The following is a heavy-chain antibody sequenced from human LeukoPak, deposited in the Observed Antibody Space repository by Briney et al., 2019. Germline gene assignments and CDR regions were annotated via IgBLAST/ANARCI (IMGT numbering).Heavy chain of an antibody. CDR1: GFTFSDYY. CDR3: ARERDDGFDI. Sequence: GGSLRLSCAASGFTFSDYYMSWIRQAPGKGLEWVSKISTSSSYINYADSVKGRFTISRDNSKNTLYLQMNSLRAEDTAVYYCARERDDGFDIWGQGTMVTVSS. CDR2: ISTSSSYI. J-gene: IGHJ3*02. V-gene: IGHV3-11*06.